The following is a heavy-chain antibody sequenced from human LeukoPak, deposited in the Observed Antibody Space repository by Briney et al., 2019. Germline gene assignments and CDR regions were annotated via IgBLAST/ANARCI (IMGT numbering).Heavy chain of an antibody. V-gene: IGHV4-31*03. CDR2: IYYSGST. J-gene: IGHJ5*02. D-gene: IGHD6-13*01. CDR3: ARRTAAAGKKDEVNWFDP. Sequence: SQTLSLTCTVSGGSISSGGYYWSWIRQHPGKGLEWIGYIYYSGSTYYNPSLKSRVTISVDTSKNQFSLKLSSVTAADTAVYYCARRTAAAGKKDEVNWFDPWGQGTLVTVSS. CDR1: GGSISSGGYY.